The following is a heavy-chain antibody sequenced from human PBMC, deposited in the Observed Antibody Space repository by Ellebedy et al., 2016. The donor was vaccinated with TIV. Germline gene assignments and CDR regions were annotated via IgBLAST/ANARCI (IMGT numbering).Heavy chain of an antibody. V-gene: IGHV1-69*04. D-gene: IGHD5-18*01. CDR2: IIPFLGRP. CDR1: GYTFSSYG. CDR3: ATDSRYSYGYRFDY. Sequence: ASVKVSCKASGYTFSSYGISWVRQAPGQGLEWMGRIIPFLGRPNYAQNFQGRVTITADKSTGTPYMELSSLRSEDTAVYYCATDSRYSYGYRFDYWGQGTLVIVSS. J-gene: IGHJ4*02.